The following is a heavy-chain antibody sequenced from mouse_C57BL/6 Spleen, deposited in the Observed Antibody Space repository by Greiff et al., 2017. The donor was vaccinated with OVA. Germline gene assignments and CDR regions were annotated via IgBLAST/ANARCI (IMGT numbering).Heavy chain of an antibody. CDR1: GYSITRGYY. V-gene: IGHV3-6*01. Sequence: EVKLMESGPGLVKPSQSLSFTCSVTGYSITRGYYWNWIRQFPGNKLEWLGFISYDGSNNYNPSLKNRISITRDTSKNQFFLKLNSVTTEDTATYDCAREDDGSSDGWYFDVWGTGTTVTVSA. CDR3: AREDDGSSDGWYFDV. J-gene: IGHJ1*03. CDR2: ISYDGSN. D-gene: IGHD1-1*01.